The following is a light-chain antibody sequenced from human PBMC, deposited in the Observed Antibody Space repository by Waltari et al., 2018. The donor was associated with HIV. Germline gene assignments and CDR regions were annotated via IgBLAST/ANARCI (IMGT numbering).Light chain of an antibody. V-gene: IGKV3-20*01. CDR1: QSVSSSF. CDR2: GAS. CDR3: QQYGSSLFT. Sequence: EIVLTQSPGTLSLSPGESATLSCKASQSVSSSFLAWYQHKPGQAPRLLIYGASTRATGVPDRFSGSGSGTDFTLIINRLEADDSALYYCQQYGSSLFTFGPGTRVDI. J-gene: IGKJ3*01.